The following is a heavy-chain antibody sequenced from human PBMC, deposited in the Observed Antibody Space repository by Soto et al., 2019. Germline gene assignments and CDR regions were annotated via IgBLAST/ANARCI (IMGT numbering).Heavy chain of an antibody. CDR3: ARLNYDILTGAPPYYYYGMDV. J-gene: IGHJ6*02. Sequence: CVLQAPGKGLEWVANIKQDGSEKYYVDSVKGRFTISRDNAKNSLYLQMNSLRAEDTAVYYCARLNYDILTGAPPYYYYGMDVWGQGTTVTVSS. V-gene: IGHV3-7*01. CDR2: IKQDGSEK. D-gene: IGHD3-9*01.